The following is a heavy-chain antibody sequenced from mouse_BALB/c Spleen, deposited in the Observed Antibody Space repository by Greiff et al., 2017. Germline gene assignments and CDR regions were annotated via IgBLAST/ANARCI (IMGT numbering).Heavy chain of an antibody. CDR3: ASRLRWYCDV. V-gene: IGHV5-6-3*01. D-gene: IGHD2-4*01. CDR2: INSNGGST. CDR1: GFTFSSYG. Sequence: DVMLVESGGGLVQPGGSLKLSCAASGFTFSSYGMSWVRQTPDKGLELVATINSNGGSTYYPDSVKGRFTLSRDNAKNTLYLQMSSLKSEAAAMSYCASRLRWYCDVGGAGTTVTVSS. J-gene: IGHJ1*01.